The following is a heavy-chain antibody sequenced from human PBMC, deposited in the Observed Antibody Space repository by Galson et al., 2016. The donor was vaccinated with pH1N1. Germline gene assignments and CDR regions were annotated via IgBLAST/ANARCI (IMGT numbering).Heavy chain of an antibody. V-gene: IGHV1-69*10. J-gene: IGHJ6*04. CDR2: ISPIFDMA. Sequence: SVKVSCKASGGTFSSYGVSWVRQAPGQGLEWMGGISPIFDMANYAPRFQGRVTITADTSTNTAYMKLSSLRSDDTAVYFCATKFKDLVFVPAAELQTHDNYGMDGWGNGTTVIVSS. D-gene: IGHD2-2*01. CDR1: GGTFSSYG. CDR3: ATKFKDLVFVPAAELQTHDNYGMDG.